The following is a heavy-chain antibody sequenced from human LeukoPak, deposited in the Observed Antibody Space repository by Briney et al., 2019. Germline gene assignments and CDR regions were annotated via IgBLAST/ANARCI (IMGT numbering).Heavy chain of an antibody. CDR2: IYYSGST. Sequence: SETLSLTCTVSGGSISSYYWSWIRQPAGKGLEWIGYIYYSGSTNYNPSLKSRVTISVGTSKNQFSLKLSSVTAADTAVYYCARGRFGEWDYWGQGTLVTVSS. V-gene: IGHV4-59*01. CDR3: ARGRFGEWDY. CDR1: GGSISSYY. D-gene: IGHD3-10*01. J-gene: IGHJ4*02.